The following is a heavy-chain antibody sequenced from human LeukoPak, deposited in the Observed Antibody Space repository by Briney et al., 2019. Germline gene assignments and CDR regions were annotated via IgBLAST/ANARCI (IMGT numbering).Heavy chain of an antibody. CDR1: GFTFSDSG. CDR2: IRSKANSYAT. V-gene: IGHV3-73*01. CDR3: TRTGGSTYYYYMDV. D-gene: IGHD3-16*01. J-gene: IGHJ6*03. Sequence: GGSLRLSCAASGFTFSDSGMHWVRQASGKGLEWVGRIRSKANSYATAYAASVKGRFTISRDDSKNTAYLQMNSLKTEDTAVYYCTRTGGSTYYYYMDVWGKGTTVTVSS.